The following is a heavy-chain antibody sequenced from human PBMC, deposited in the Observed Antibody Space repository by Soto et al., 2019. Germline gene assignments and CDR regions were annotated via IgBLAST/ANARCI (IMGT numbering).Heavy chain of an antibody. Sequence: QVQLVQSGAEVKKPGSSVKLSCKASGGTFSSYTISWVRQAPGQGLEWMGRIIPILGIANYAKKFQGRVTITADKSTSTAYRELSSLRSDDTAVYYCADSDGPYYFDHWGQGTLVTVSS. CDR1: GGTFSSYT. CDR2: IIPILGIA. J-gene: IGHJ4*02. V-gene: IGHV1-69*02. CDR3: ADSDGPYYFDH.